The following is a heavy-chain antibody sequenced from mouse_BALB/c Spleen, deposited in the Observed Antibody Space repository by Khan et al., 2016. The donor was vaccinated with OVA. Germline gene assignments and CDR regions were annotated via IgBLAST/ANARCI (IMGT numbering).Heavy chain of an antibody. Sequence: QVQLQQSGAERAKPGASVKMSCKASGYTFTTYWMHWVKQRLGQGLEWIGYINPTSGYTDYNEKFKDRATLSADKSSSTAYMQLSSLTSEDSAVYYCTRDRIDYWGQGTTLTVSS. CDR1: GYTFTTYW. V-gene: IGHV1-7*01. CDR3: TRDRIDY. CDR2: INPTSGYT. J-gene: IGHJ2*01.